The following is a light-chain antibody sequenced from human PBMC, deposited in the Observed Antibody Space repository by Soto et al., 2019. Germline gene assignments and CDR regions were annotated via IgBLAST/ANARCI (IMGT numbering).Light chain of an antibody. V-gene: IGKV3-20*01. CDR2: GAS. CDR3: QQYGSSIT. Sequence: ETVMTQSPATLSVSPGERATLSCRASQSVSSSYLAWYQQKPGQAPRLLIYGASSRATGIPDRFSGSGSGTDFTLTISRLDPEDFAVYYCQQYGSSITFGQGTRLEIK. J-gene: IGKJ5*01. CDR1: QSVSSSY.